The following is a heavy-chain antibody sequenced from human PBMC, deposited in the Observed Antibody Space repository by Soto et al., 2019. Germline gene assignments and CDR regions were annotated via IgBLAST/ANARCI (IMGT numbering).Heavy chain of an antibody. Sequence: EVQLLDSGGGLVQPGGSLRLSCAASGFTFSSYAMSWVRQAPGKGLEWVSAISGSGGSTYYADSVKGRFTISRDNSKNTLYLQMNSLRAEDTAVYYCAKASGYSGSYYYYYYYGMDVWGQGTTVTVSS. CDR3: AKASGYSGSYYYYYYYGMDV. V-gene: IGHV3-23*01. J-gene: IGHJ6*02. D-gene: IGHD1-26*01. CDR2: ISGSGGST. CDR1: GFTFSSYA.